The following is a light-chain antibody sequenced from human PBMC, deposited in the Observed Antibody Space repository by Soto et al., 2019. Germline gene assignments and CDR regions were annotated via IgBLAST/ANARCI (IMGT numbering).Light chain of an antibody. CDR2: EVS. CDR1: SSDVGGYNY. J-gene: IGLJ1*01. Sequence: QSALTQPASVSGSPGQSITISCTGTSSDVGGYNYVSWYQQNPGKAPKLMIYEVSNRPSGVSNRFSGSKSGNTASLTISGLQAEEEADYYCSSYTSSSIDYVFGTGTKVTVL. V-gene: IGLV2-14*01. CDR3: SSYTSSSIDYV.